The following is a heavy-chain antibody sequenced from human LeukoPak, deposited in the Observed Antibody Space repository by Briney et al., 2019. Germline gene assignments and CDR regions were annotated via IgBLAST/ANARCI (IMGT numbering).Heavy chain of an antibody. V-gene: IGHV3-7*02. J-gene: IGHJ6*02. D-gene: IGHD6-13*01. CDR1: GFSFSNYW. Sequence: GGSLRLSCAAFGFSFSNYWMSWVRQAPGKGLEWVASINQDGSEKYYVDSVKGRFAISRDNAKNSLYLQMNSLRAEDTAVYFCARSRVAAGSEYYGMDVWGQGTTVTVSS. CDR3: ARSRVAAGSEYYGMDV. CDR2: INQDGSEK.